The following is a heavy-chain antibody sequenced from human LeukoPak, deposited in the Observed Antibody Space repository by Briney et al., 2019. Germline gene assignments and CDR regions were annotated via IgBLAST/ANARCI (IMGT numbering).Heavy chain of an antibody. Sequence: GGSLRLSCAASGFTFSSYGMHWVRQAPGKGLEWVAVISYDGSNKYYADSVKGRFTISRDNSKNTLSLQMNSLRAEDTAVYYCAKDHDYYGLESYWGQGTLVTVSS. V-gene: IGHV3-30*18. D-gene: IGHD3-10*01. J-gene: IGHJ4*02. CDR3: AKDHDYYGLESY. CDR2: ISYDGSNK. CDR1: GFTFSSYG.